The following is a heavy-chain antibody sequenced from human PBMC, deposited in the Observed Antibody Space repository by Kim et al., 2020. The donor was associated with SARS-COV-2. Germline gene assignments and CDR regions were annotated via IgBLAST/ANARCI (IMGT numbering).Heavy chain of an antibody. D-gene: IGHD3-10*01. J-gene: IGHJ6*02. V-gene: IGHV3-23*03. Sequence: GGSLRLSCAASGFTFSSYAMSWVRQAPGKGLEWVSVIYSGGSSTYYADSVKGRFTISRDNSKNTLYLQMNSLRAEDTAVYYCAKDEQMVRGVIIKDYYGMDVWGQGTTVTVSS. CDR1: GFTFSSYA. CDR3: AKDEQMVRGVIIKDYYGMDV. CDR2: IYSGGSST.